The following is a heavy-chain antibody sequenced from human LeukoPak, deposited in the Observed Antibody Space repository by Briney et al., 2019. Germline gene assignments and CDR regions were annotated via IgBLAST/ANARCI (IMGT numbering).Heavy chain of an antibody. CDR2: IYYSGST. J-gene: IGHJ5*02. D-gene: IGHD2-2*03. Sequence: SETLSLTCTVSGGSISSYYWSWIRQPPGKGLEWIGYIYYSGSTNYNPSLKSRVTISVDTSKNQFSLKLSSVTAADTAVYYCARRGYCGSTSCYPFDPWGQGTLVTVSS. V-gene: IGHV4-59*08. CDR3: ARRGYCGSTSCYPFDP. CDR1: GGSISSYY.